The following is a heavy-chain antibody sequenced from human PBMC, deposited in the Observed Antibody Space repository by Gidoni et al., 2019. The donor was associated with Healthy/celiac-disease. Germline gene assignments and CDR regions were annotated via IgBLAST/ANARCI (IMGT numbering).Heavy chain of an antibody. V-gene: IGHV4-34*01. J-gene: IGHJ6*02. Sequence: GYYWSWIRQPPGKGLEWIGEINHSGSTNYNPSLKRRVTISVDTSKNQFSLKLSSVTAADTAVYYCARSTYYYDSSGYWGGYYYGMDVWGQGTTVTVSS. D-gene: IGHD3-22*01. CDR3: ARSTYYYDSSGYWGGYYYGMDV. CDR1: GYY. CDR2: INHSGST.